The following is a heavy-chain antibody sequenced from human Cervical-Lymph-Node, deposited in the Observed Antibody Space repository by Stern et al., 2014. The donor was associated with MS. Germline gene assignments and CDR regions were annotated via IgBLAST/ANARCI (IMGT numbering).Heavy chain of an antibody. J-gene: IGHJ4*02. D-gene: IGHD6-19*01. CDR2: ISGSDGSS. V-gene: IGHV3-23*01. CDR1: GFTFSSYA. Sequence: EVHLLESGGTLVQPGGSLRLSCAASGFTFSSYAMSCVRQAPGKGLEWVAVISGSDGSSFYADSVKGRLTISRDNSKNTLFLQMNSLRAEDTAVYYCAKVSGSGPFDYWGQGTLVTVSS. CDR3: AKVSGSGPFDY.